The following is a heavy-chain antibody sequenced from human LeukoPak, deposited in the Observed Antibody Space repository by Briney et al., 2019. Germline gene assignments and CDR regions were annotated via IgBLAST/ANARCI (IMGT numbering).Heavy chain of an antibody. Sequence: PGGSLRLSCAASGFTFSSYSMNWVRQAPGKGLEWASYISSSSSTIYYADSVKGRFTISRDNAKNSLYLQMNSLRAEDTAVYYCARDSDSYYFDYWGQGTLVTVSS. CDR3: ARDSDSYYFDY. J-gene: IGHJ4*02. D-gene: IGHD2-21*01. CDR1: GFTFSSYS. V-gene: IGHV3-48*01. CDR2: ISSSSSTI.